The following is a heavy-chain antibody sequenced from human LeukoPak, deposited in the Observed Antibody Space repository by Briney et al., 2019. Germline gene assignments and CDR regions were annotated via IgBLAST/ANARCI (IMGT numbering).Heavy chain of an antibody. Sequence: ASVKVSCKASGDTFTGYYMHWVRQARGQGLEWMGWINPNSGGTNYAQKFQGRVTMTRDTSISTAYMELSRLRSDDTAVYYCARGNYYDSSGYYYWGQGTLVTVSS. V-gene: IGHV1-2*02. CDR3: ARGNYYDSSGYYY. D-gene: IGHD3-22*01. J-gene: IGHJ4*02. CDR2: INPNSGGT. CDR1: GDTFTGYY.